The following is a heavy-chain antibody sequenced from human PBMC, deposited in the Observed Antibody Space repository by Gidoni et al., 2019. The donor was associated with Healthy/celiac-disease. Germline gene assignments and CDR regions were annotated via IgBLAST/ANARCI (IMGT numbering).Heavy chain of an antibody. CDR3: ARDLTHNYGGVHYYYGMDV. V-gene: IGHV4-31*03. CDR1: VGSISSGGYY. J-gene: IGHJ6*02. Sequence: QVQLQESGSGLVKPSQTLSLTSPVSVGSISSGGYYWSWIRQHPGKGLEWIGYIYYSGSTYYNPSLKSRVTISVDTSKNQFSLKLSSVTAADTAVYYCARDLTHNYGGVHYYYGMDVWGQGTTVTVSS. CDR2: IYYSGST. D-gene: IGHD4-17*01.